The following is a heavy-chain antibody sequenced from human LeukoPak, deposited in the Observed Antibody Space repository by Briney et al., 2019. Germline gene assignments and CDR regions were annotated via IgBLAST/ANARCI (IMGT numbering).Heavy chain of an antibody. V-gene: IGHV4-59*01. D-gene: IGHD1-26*01. Sequence: SETLSLTCTVSGGSISNKYWSWIRQPPGKGLEWIGYIYYSGNTNYNPSLKSRVTILVDTSKNQVSLKLSSVTAADTAVYFCARTLSRWDSFDYWGQGTLVTVSS. CDR2: IYYSGNT. CDR1: GGSISNKY. J-gene: IGHJ4*02. CDR3: ARTLSRWDSFDY.